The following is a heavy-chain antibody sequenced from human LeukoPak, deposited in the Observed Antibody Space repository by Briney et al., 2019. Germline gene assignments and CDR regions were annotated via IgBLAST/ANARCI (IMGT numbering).Heavy chain of an antibody. CDR3: AAPGVPAATYYFDY. CDR1: GFNFRYFW. V-gene: IGHV3-7*01. J-gene: IGHJ4*02. CDR2: INHDGRET. Sequence: PGGSLRLTCLGSGFNFRYFWMSWVRQAPGKGLEWVANINHDGRETYYADSVKGRFIISRDNAKNSLYLQMNSLRAEDTAVYYCAAPGVPAATYYFDYWGQGTLVTVSS. D-gene: IGHD2-2*01.